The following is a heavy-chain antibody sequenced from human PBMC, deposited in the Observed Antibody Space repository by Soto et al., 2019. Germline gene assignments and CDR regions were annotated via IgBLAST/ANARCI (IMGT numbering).Heavy chain of an antibody. CDR2: ISSSSSYI. D-gene: IGHD5-12*01. Sequence: EVQLVESGGGLVKPGGSLRLSCAASGFTFSSYSMNWVRQAPGKGLEWVSSISSSSSYIYYADSVKGRFTISRDNAKNYLYLQMNSLRAEDTAVYYCARDRRDGYNFDYWGQGTLVTVSS. CDR3: ARDRRDGYNFDY. J-gene: IGHJ4*02. V-gene: IGHV3-21*01. CDR1: GFTFSSYS.